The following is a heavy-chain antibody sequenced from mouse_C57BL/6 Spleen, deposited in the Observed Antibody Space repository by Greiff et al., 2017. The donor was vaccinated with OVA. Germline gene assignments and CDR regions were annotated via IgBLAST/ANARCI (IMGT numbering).Heavy chain of an antibody. CDR3: ARPLLESARDY. J-gene: IGHJ4*01. Sequence: VQLQESGAELVKPGASVQISCKASGYAFSSYWMHWVKQRPGKGLEWIGQIYPGDGDTNSNAKFTGKATLTADKSSSTAYMQLSSLTAEDSAVYFCARPLLESARDYWGQGTSVTVSS. V-gene: IGHV1-80*01. CDR2: IYPGDGDT. CDR1: GYAFSSYW.